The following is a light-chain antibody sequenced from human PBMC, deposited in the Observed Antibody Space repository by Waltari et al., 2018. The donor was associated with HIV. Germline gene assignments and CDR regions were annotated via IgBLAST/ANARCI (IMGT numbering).Light chain of an antibody. CDR1: ESLLHSDGKTY. J-gene: IGKJ5*01. CDR2: EVS. Sequence: IVMTQTPLSLSVTPGQPASISRKSSESLLHSDGKTYLFWYLQKAGQPPQLLIFEVSTRFSGVPERFSGSGSGTDFTLRISRVEAGDVGIYYCMQSMKLPLTFGQGTRLDIK. CDR3: MQSMKLPLT. V-gene: IGKV2D-29*01.